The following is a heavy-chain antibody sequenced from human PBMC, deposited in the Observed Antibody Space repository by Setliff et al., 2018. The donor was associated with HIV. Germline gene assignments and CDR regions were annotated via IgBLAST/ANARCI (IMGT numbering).Heavy chain of an antibody. CDR3: ARFYDSGASYSDDAFDI. D-gene: IGHD3-22*01. J-gene: IGHJ3*02. CDR1: GYAFASYG. Sequence: ASVKVSCKAPGYAFASYGLNWVRQAPGQGLEWMGWINTHSGNPTYAQAPTGRFVFSLDTSVSTAYLQISSLRAEDTAVYYCARFYDSGASYSDDAFDIWGQGTMVTVS. V-gene: IGHV7-4-1*02. CDR2: INTHSGNP.